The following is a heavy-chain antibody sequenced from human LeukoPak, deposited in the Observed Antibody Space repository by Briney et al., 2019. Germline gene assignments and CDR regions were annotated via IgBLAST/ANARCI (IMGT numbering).Heavy chain of an antibody. CDR2: ISSSGSTI. D-gene: IGHD6-13*01. CDR3: ARDWGSVYSSMPIAGGNWFDP. J-gene: IGHJ5*02. CDR1: GFTFSSYE. Sequence: GGSLRLSCAASGFTFSSYEMNWVRQAPGKGLEWVSYISSSGSTIYYADSVKGRFTISRDNSKNTLYLQMNSLRAEDTAVYYCARDWGSVYSSMPIAGGNWFDPWGQGTLVTVSS. V-gene: IGHV3-48*03.